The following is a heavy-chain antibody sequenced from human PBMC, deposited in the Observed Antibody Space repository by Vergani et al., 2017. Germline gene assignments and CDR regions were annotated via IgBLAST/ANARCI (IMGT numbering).Heavy chain of an antibody. Sequence: EVLLVESGGDLVQTGGSLRLSCEASGFNFQIYWMGWGRQTAGKGLEWVSNIKQDGSEVYYVDFVKGRFTISRDNSKNTLYLQMNSLRAEDTAIYYCAKDQVLLWFGESTFDYWGQRTLVTVSS. CDR2: IKQDGSEV. J-gene: IGHJ4*02. V-gene: IGHV3-7*03. D-gene: IGHD3-10*01. CDR3: AKDQVLLWFGESTFDY. CDR1: GFNFQIYW.